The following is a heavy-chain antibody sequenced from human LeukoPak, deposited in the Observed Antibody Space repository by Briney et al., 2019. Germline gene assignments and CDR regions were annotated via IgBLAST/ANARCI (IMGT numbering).Heavy chain of an antibody. CDR3: AKASYYYDSRGYYLNDY. V-gene: IGHV3-23*01. CDR1: GFTFSSHG. D-gene: IGHD3-22*01. Sequence: GGSLRLSCAASGFTFSSHGMSWVRQAPGKGLEWVSTISGSGGSTYYADSVKGRFTISRDNSKNTLYLQMNSLRAEDTAVYYCAKASYYYDSRGYYLNDYWGQGTLVTVSS. CDR2: ISGSGGST. J-gene: IGHJ4*02.